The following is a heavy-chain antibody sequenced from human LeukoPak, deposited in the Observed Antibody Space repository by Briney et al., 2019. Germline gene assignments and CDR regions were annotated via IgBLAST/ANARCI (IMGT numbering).Heavy chain of an antibody. CDR3: ARVVVPAANVAY. CDR2: IKQDGSDK. Sequence: PGGSLRLSCAASGFTFSTYWMSWVRQAPGKGLDWVANIKQDGSDKYSVDSVRGRFTISRDNAINSQDLQMNSLRAQDTAVYYCARVVVPAANVAYWGQGTLVTVSS. CDR1: GFTFSTYW. V-gene: IGHV3-7*04. J-gene: IGHJ4*02. D-gene: IGHD2-2*01.